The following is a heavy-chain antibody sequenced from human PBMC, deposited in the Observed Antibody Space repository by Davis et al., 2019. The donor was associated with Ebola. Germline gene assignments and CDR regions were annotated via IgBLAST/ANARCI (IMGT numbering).Heavy chain of an antibody. CDR3: ASLLEVVDY. J-gene: IGHJ4*02. Sequence: MLSETLSLTCAVSGGSISSSNWWSWVRQPPGKGLEWIGEIYHSGSTNYNPPLKSRVTISVDKSKNQFSLKLSSVTAADTAVYYCASLLEVVDYWGQGTLVTVSS. V-gene: IGHV4-4*02. CDR1: GGSISSSNW. D-gene: IGHD3-3*01. CDR2: IYHSGST.